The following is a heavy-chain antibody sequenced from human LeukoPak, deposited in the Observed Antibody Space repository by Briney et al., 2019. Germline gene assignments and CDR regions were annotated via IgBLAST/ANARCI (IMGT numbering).Heavy chain of an antibody. Sequence: SETLSLTCTVSGYSISSGYYWSWIRQPPGKGLEWIGSIYHSGSTYYNPSLKSRVTISVDTSKNQFSLKLSSVTAADTAVYYCASPLRWFDPWGQGTLVTVSS. CDR3: ASPLRWFDP. J-gene: IGHJ5*02. CDR1: GYSISSGYY. D-gene: IGHD4-17*01. V-gene: IGHV4-38-2*02. CDR2: IYHSGST.